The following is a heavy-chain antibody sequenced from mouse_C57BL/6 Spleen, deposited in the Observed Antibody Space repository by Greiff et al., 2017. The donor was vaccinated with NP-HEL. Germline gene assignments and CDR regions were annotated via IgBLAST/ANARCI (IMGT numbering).Heavy chain of an antibody. V-gene: IGHV3-6*01. CDR1: GYSITSGYY. Sequence: EESGPGLVKPSQSLSLTCSVTGYSITSGYYWNWIRQFPGNKLEWMGYISYDGSNNYNPSLKNRISITRDTSKNQFFLKLNSVTTEDTATYYCARGSRNYFDYWGQGTTLTVSS. CDR2: ISYDGSN. D-gene: IGHD1-1*01. CDR3: ARGSRNYFDY. J-gene: IGHJ2*01.